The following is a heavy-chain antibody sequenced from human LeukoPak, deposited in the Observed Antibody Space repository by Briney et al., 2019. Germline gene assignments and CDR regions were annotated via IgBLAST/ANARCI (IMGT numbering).Heavy chain of an antibody. J-gene: IGHJ3*02. CDR3: ATRNFGDYGAFDI. Sequence: EASVXVSCXVXXYXXSDLAMHXVRQAPGKGLEGMGGLDPEDGEAIYAQPLQGRVTMTEDTSSDTAYMVLSSLRSEDTAVYYCATRNFGDYGAFDIWGQGTMVTVSS. V-gene: IGHV1-24*01. CDR1: XYXXSDLA. CDR2: LDPEDGEA. D-gene: IGHD4-17*01.